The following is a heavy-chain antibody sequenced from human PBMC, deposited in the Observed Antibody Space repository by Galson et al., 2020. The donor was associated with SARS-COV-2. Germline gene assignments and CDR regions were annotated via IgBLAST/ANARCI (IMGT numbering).Heavy chain of an antibody. D-gene: IGHD4-4*01. CDR1: GYTFTSYY. CDR3: ARESQGGNDYKYVLF. J-gene: IGHJ4*02. V-gene: IGHV1-46*01. Sequence: ASVKVSCKASGYTFTSYYIHWVRQAPGQGLEWMGIINPSGGGTTYAQKFQGRVNMTRDTSTSTVYMELSSLRSEDTAVYYCARESQGGNDYKYVLFWGQGTLVTVSS. CDR2: INPSGGGT.